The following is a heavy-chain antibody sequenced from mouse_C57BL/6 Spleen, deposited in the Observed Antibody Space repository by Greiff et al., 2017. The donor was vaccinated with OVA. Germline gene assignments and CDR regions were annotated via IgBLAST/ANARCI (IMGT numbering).Heavy chain of an antibody. CDR1: GFTFSSYA. CDR2: ISSGGDYI. Sequence: EVMLVESGEGLVKPGGSLKLSCAASGFTFSSYAMSWVRQTPEQRLEWVAYISSGGDYIYYADTVKGRFTISRDNARNTLYLQMSSLKSEDTAMYYCTREGGYYDYDGAMDYWGQGTSVTVSS. CDR3: TREGGYYDYDGAMDY. V-gene: IGHV5-9-1*02. D-gene: IGHD2-4*01. J-gene: IGHJ4*01.